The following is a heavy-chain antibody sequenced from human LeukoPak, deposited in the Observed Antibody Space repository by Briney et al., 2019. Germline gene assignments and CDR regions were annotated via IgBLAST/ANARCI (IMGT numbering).Heavy chain of an antibody. CDR1: GGSISSYY. V-gene: IGHV4-59*12. CDR2: IYYSGST. CDR3: ARGGGPVVPAAIFWFDP. D-gene: IGHD2-2*02. Sequence: SETLSLTCTVSGGSISSYYWSWIRQPPGKGLEWIGYIYYSGSTNYNPSLKSRVTISVDTSKNQFSLKPSSVTAADTAVYYCARGGGPVVPAAIFWFDPWGQGTLVTVSS. J-gene: IGHJ5*02.